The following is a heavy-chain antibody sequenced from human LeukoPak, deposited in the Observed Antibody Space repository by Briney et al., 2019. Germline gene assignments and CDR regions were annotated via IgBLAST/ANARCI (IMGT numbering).Heavy chain of an antibody. Sequence: GGSLRLSCVASGFSFNKYAMSWFRQAPGQGPEWVSGITSSGEITYSLDSVKGRFTISRDNSKNTLYPQMNSLRAEDTAVYYCAKESGYRNFDYWGQGTLVTVSS. CDR3: AKESGYRNFDY. CDR1: GFSFNKYA. V-gene: IGHV3-23*01. D-gene: IGHD5-18*01. J-gene: IGHJ4*02. CDR2: ITSSGEIT.